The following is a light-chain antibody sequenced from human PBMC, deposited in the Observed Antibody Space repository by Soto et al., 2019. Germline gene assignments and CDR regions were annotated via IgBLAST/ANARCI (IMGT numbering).Light chain of an antibody. CDR3: QSYDSSLSGVV. CDR2: ANS. CDR1: SSNIGARYA. V-gene: IGLV1-40*01. Sequence: QSVLTQPPSVSGAPGQRVTISCTGSSSNIGARYAVHWYQQLPGTAPKLLIYANSNRPSGVPDRFSGSKSGTSASLAITGLQAEDEADYYCQSYDSSLSGVVFGGGTKLTVL. J-gene: IGLJ2*01.